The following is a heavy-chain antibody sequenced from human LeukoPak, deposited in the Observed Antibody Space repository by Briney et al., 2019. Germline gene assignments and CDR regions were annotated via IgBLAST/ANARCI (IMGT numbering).Heavy chain of an antibody. CDR1: GFTFSSYA. CDR3: AKDPYDSSGYPYYFDY. D-gene: IGHD3-22*01. V-gene: IGHV3-23*01. J-gene: IGHJ4*02. Sequence: QPGGSLRLSCAASGFTFSSYAMSWVRQAPGKGLEWVSAISGSGGSTYYTDSVKGRFTISRDNSKNTLSLQMNSLRAEDTAVYYCAKDPYDSSGYPYYFDYWGQGTLVTVSS. CDR2: ISGSGGST.